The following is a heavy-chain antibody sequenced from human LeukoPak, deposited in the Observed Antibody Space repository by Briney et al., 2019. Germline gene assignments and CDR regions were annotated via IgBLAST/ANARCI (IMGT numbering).Heavy chain of an antibody. D-gene: IGHD2-2*01. V-gene: IGHV3-23*01. J-gene: IGHJ4*02. Sequence: GGSLRLSCATSGFTYSSCVMAWVRQAPGEGLEWVSSISGSGGSTYYADSVKGRFTISRDNSINTLYLQMNSLTAEDTAVYYCAKRHCSSTHCYAFDYWGQGTLVTDSS. CDR1: GFTYSSCV. CDR2: ISGSGGST. CDR3: AKRHCSSTHCYAFDY.